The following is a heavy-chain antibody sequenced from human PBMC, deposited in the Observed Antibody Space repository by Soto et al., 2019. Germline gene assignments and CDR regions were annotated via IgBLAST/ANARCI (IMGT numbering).Heavy chain of an antibody. CDR1: GFTFSSYW. CDR3: ARDRGYDFWSGIRSEYYFDY. CDR2: IKQDGSEK. J-gene: IGHJ4*02. D-gene: IGHD3-3*01. Sequence: EVQLVESGGGLVQPGGSLRLSCAASGFTFSSYWMSWVRQAPGKGLEWVANIKQDGSEKYYVDSVKGRFTISRDNAKNSRYLQMNSLRAEDTAVYYCARDRGYDFWSGIRSEYYFDYWGQGTLVTVSS. V-gene: IGHV3-7*01.